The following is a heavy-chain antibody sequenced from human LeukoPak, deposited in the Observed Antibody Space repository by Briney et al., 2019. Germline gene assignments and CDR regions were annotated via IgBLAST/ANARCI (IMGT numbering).Heavy chain of an antibody. CDR2: MKYDGSAK. J-gene: IGHJ4*02. CDR3: AFSNAFKV. D-gene: IGHD2-8*01. CDR1: GISFSGNW. V-gene: IGHV3-7*01. Sequence: PGGSLRLSCAASGISFSGNWMGWVRQAPGEGLEWVASMKYDGSAKYNADSVTGRFTISRDNAKNSLYLEMNSLTAEDTAVYYCAFSNAFKVWGQGTLVTVSS.